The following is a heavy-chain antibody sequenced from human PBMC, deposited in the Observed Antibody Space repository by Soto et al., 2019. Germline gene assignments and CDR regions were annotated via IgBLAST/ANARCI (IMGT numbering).Heavy chain of an antibody. CDR2: IYPGDSDT. J-gene: IGHJ5*02. Sequence: GESLKISCKGSGYSFTSYWIGWVRQMPGKGLEWMGIIYPGDSDTRYSPSFQGQVTISADKSTSTAYLQWGSLKASDTAMYYCARDFRSPRGWFDPWGQGTLVTVSS. CDR3: ARDFRSPRGWFDP. CDR1: GYSFTSYW. V-gene: IGHV5-51*01. D-gene: IGHD2-15*01.